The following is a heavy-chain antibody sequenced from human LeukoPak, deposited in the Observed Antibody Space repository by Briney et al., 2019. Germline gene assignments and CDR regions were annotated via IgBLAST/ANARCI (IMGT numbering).Heavy chain of an antibody. CDR2: IYHSGST. Sequence: SETLSLTCTVSGGSISSSSYYWGWIRQPPGKGLEWIGSIYHSGSTYYNPSLKSRVTISVDTSKNKFSLKLSSVTAADTAVYYCAGDPSNLYCDGGTCVEDYFDYWGQGTLVSVSS. CDR1: GGSISSSSYY. D-gene: IGHD2-15*01. V-gene: IGHV4-39*07. J-gene: IGHJ4*02. CDR3: AGDPSNLYCDGGTCVEDYFDY.